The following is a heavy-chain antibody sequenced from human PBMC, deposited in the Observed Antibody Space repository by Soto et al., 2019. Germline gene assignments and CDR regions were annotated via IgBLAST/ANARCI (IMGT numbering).Heavy chain of an antibody. CDR1: GLSLSTSW. CDR3: ASKRLYFYGLDV. Sequence: EVQLMESGGGLVQPGGSLRLSCTASGLSLSTSWMTWVRQAPGKGLEWVANIMQDGSDKYYVDSVKGRFTISRDNAKNSLYLQMTILRAEDTAVYYCASKRLYFYGLDVWGQGTTVTVSS. J-gene: IGHJ6*02. V-gene: IGHV3-7*01. CDR2: IMQDGSDK.